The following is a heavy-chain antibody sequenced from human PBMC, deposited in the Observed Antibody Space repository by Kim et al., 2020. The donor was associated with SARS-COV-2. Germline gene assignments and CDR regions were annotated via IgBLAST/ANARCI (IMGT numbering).Heavy chain of an antibody. Sequence: GGSLRLSCAASGFTFDDYAMHWVRQAPGKGLEWVSLISGDGGSTYYADSVKGRFTISRDNSKNSLYLQMNSLRTEDTALYYCAKDKEMGLPPSFDYWGQGTLVTVSS. CDR3: AKDKEMGLPPSFDY. D-gene: IGHD3-16*01. V-gene: IGHV3-43*02. J-gene: IGHJ4*02. CDR2: ISGDGGST. CDR1: GFTFDDYA.